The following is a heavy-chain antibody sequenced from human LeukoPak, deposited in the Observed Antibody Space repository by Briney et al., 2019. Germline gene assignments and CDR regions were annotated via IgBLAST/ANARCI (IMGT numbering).Heavy chain of an antibody. V-gene: IGHV3-7*01. CDR2: IKQDGSEK. D-gene: IGHD3-9*01. Sequence: PGGSLRLSCAASGFTFSSYWMSWVRQAPGKGLEWVANIKQDGSEKYYVDSVKGRFTISRDNAKNSLYLQMNSLRAEDTAVYYWARVSLLRYFDWLNYWGQGTLVTVSS. CDR3: ARVSLLRYFDWLNY. J-gene: IGHJ4*02. CDR1: GFTFSSYW.